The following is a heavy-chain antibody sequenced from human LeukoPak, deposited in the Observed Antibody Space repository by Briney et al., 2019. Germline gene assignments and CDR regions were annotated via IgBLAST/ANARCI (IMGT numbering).Heavy chain of an antibody. CDR1: GYTFTSYD. D-gene: IGHD3-22*01. CDR2: MNPNSGNA. Sequence: SVKVSCKASGYTFTSYDINWVRQATGQGLEWMGWMNPNSGNAGYAQKFQGRVTMTRNTSISTAYMELSSLRSEDTAVYYCARGPYYYDSSGYLYYFDYWGQGTLVTVSS. CDR3: ARGPYYYDSSGYLYYFDY. V-gene: IGHV1-8*01. J-gene: IGHJ4*02.